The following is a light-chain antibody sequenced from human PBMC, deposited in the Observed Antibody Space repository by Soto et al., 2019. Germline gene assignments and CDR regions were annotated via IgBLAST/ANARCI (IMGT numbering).Light chain of an antibody. CDR3: QQSYNAPIT. J-gene: IGKJ5*01. Sequence: EVVLTQSPATQSVSPGERAALSCRASQSVSSNLAWYQQKPGQAPRLLIYGASTRATGIPARFSGSGSGTDFTLTISSLQPEDFATYYCQQSYNAPITFGQGTRLEIK. CDR2: GAS. V-gene: IGKV3-15*01. CDR1: QSVSSN.